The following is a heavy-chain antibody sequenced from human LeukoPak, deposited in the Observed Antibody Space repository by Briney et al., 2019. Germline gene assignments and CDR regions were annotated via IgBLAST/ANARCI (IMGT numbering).Heavy chain of an antibody. D-gene: IGHD4-11*01. V-gene: IGHV4-59*11. J-gene: IGHJ4*02. CDR2: IYYSGSN. CDR1: VGSISSHY. CDR3: ASWDYSNYSFDY. Sequence: SETLSLTCALSVGSISSHYWSWVRQPPRKGVGWIGYIYYSGSNNYNPSLKCRVTISVDTSKNQCYLKVSSVTAADTAVYYCASWDYSNYSFDYWGQGTLVTVSS.